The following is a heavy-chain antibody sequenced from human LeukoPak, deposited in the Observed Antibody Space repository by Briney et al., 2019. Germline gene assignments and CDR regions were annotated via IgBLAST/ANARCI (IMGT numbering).Heavy chain of an antibody. Sequence: PSETLSLTCTVSGGSISSSSYYWGWIRQPPGKGLEWIGSIYYSGSTYYNPSLKSRVTISVDTSKNQFSLKLSSVTAADTAVYYCVRLYSSSWYWFDPWGQGMLVTVSS. J-gene: IGHJ5*02. CDR1: GGSISSSSYY. D-gene: IGHD6-13*01. CDR3: VRLYSSSWYWFDP. CDR2: IYYSGST. V-gene: IGHV4-39*07.